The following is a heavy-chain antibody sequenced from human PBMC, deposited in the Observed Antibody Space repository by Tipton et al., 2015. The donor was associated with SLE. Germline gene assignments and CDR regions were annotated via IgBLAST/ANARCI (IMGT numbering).Heavy chain of an antibody. Sequence: SLRLSCAASGFTFTSSWMHWVRQAPGKGLEWVAFIRYDGSVEDYADSVKGRFTISRDNSKNTLYLQMNNLRDEDTAAYHCAKVGSGWYGVDYWGQRIMVTVSS. V-gene: IGHV3-30*02. CDR3: AKVGSGWYGVDY. J-gene: IGHJ4*02. D-gene: IGHD6-19*01. CDR2: IRYDGSVE. CDR1: GFTFTSSW.